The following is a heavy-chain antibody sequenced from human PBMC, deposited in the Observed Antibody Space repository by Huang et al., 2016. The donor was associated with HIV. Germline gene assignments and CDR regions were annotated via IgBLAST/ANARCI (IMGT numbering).Heavy chain of an antibody. Sequence: QVQLVQSGAEVKKPGASVRVSCKAAGYTFTSYLMNWVRQAPGQGLEWMGIIHSIGVSTTYAQKFQGRVTMTRDTSTSTVYMELSNLRSEDTAVYYCARERRGFGMDVWGKGTTVTVSS. CDR1: GYTFTSYL. J-gene: IGHJ6*04. CDR2: IHSIGVST. CDR3: ARERRGFGMDV. V-gene: IGHV1-46*03.